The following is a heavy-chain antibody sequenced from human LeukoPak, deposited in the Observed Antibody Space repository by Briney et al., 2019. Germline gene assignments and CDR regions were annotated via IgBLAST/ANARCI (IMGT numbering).Heavy chain of an antibody. CDR3: ARYDFPRTFDY. V-gene: IGHV3-53*01. CDR1: GFTVSSNY. CDR2: IYSGGST. Sequence: PGGSLRPSCAASGFTVSSNYMSWVRQAPGKGLEWVSVIYSGGSTYYADSVKGRFTISRDNSKNTLYLQMNSLRAEDTAVYYCARYDFPRTFDYWGQGTLVTVSS. D-gene: IGHD5-12*01. J-gene: IGHJ4*02.